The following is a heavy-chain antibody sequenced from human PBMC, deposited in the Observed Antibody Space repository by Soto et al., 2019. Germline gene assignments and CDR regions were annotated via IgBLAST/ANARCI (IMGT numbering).Heavy chain of an antibody. CDR2: ISGSGSST. Sequence: EVKLLESGGGLVQPGGSLRLSCTASGFSVTTCGMNWVRQTPGKGLEWVSGISGSGSSTDYAESVQGRFTISRDNSKNTLYLQMNSLRGEDTASYYCAKSEGGYHDVGYYFASWGQGTLVTVSA. J-gene: IGHJ4*02. V-gene: IGHV3-23*01. D-gene: IGHD5-12*01. CDR3: AKSEGGYHDVGYYFAS. CDR1: GFSVTTCG.